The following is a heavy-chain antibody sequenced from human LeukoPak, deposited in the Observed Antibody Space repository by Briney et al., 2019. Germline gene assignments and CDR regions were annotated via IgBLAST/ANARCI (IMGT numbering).Heavy chain of an antibody. CDR1: GGSISSGGYS. Sequence: SETLSLTCAVSGGSISSGGYSWSWIRQPPGKGLEWIGYIYHSGSTYYNPSLKSRVTISVDRSKNQFSLKLSSVTAADTAVYYCARRGGSPEENWFDPWGQGTLVTVSS. CDR2: IYHSGST. CDR3: ARRGGSPEENWFDP. J-gene: IGHJ5*02. V-gene: IGHV4-30-2*01.